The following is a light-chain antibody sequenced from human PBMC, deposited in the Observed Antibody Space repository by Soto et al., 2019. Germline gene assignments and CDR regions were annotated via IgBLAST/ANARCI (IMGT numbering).Light chain of an antibody. CDR3: QQSYSSPLT. Sequence: DIQMTQSPSSLSASVGDRVTITCRASQSISSYLNWYQQKPGKAPNLLIYAASSLQSGVPSKFSGRGSGTDFTLTISSLQPEDVAPYYCQQSYSSPLTFGPGTKVDIK. V-gene: IGKV1-39*01. CDR2: AAS. CDR1: QSISSY. J-gene: IGKJ3*01.